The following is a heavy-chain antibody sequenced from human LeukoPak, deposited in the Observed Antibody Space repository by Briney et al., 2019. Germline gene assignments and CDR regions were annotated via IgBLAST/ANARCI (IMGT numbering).Heavy chain of an antibody. Sequence: PSETLSLTCTVSGGSISSGGYYWSWIRQPPGKGLEWIGYIYHSGSTYYNPSLKSRVTISVDRSKNQSSLKLSSVTAADTAVYYCARVVRSATIFGSWFDPWGQGTLVTVSS. J-gene: IGHJ5*02. D-gene: IGHD3-3*01. CDR3: ARVVRSATIFGSWFDP. CDR2: IYHSGST. CDR1: GGSISSGGYY. V-gene: IGHV4-30-2*01.